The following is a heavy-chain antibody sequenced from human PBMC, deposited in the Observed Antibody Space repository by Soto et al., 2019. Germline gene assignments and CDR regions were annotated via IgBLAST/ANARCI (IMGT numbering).Heavy chain of an antibody. CDR2: IRSKANTYAT. V-gene: IGHV3-73*02. CDR1: GFTFSDSA. CDR3: SRKGDGEKSPVDS. J-gene: IGHJ4*02. Sequence: EVQLLESGGGLVQPGWSLKLSCAASGFTFSDSAMHWVRQASGKGLEWVGRIRSKANTYATAYAAWVKGRFTISRDDSEHTSYLHMNSLKTEDMAVYYSSRKGDGEKSPVDSWGQGTVVTVSS.